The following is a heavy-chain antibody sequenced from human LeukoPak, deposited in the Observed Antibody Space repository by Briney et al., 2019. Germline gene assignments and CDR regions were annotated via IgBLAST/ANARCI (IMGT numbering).Heavy chain of an antibody. CDR3: AREFDCSSTSCYNSEGFDY. Sequence: SETLSLTCTVSGYSISSGYYWGWIRQPPGKGLEWIGSIYHSGSTYYNPSLKSRVTISVDTSKNQFSLKLSSVTAADTAVYYCAREFDCSSTSCYNSEGFDYWGQGTLVTVSP. J-gene: IGHJ4*02. CDR1: GYSISSGYY. V-gene: IGHV4-38-2*02. D-gene: IGHD2-2*02. CDR2: IYHSGST.